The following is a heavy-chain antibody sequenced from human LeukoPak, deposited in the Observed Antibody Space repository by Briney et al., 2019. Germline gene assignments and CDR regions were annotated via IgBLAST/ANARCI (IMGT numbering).Heavy chain of an antibody. CDR3: ARSGGYYFYMDV. D-gene: IGHD1-26*01. CDR2: ISTYSGTT. V-gene: IGHV1-18*01. CDR1: GYTFTRYG. J-gene: IGHJ6*03. Sequence: GASVKVSCKASGYTFTRYGISWVRQAPGQGLEWMGWISTYSGTTNYAHNLQGRLTMTTDTSTSTAYMELRNLKSDDTAVYYCARSGGYYFYMDVWGKGTTVTVSS.